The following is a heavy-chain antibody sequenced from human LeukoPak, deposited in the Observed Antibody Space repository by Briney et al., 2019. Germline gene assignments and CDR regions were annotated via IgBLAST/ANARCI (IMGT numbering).Heavy chain of an antibody. V-gene: IGHV3-74*01. CDR3: TRVLGD. D-gene: IGHD3-16*01. J-gene: IGHJ4*02. Sequence: GGSLRLSCAASGFTFSSYSMNWVRQAPGKGLEWVSLINSDGSSTSYADSVKGRFTISRDNARNTLYLLMNSLRAEDTAVYYCTRVLGDWGQGTRVTVSS. CDR1: GFTFSSYS. CDR2: INSDGSST.